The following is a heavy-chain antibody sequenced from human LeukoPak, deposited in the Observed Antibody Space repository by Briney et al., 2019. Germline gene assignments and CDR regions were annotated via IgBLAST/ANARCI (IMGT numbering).Heavy chain of an antibody. D-gene: IGHD1-14*01. J-gene: IGHJ3*02. CDR2: ILSDGSSP. CDR3: ARERYSRRQDDAFDI. CDR1: GFTFSSHW. Sequence: GGPLRLSCAASGFTFSSHWMHWVRQAPGKGLVWVSRILSDGSSPIYADSVRGRFTISRDNAKSTLYLQMNSLRAEDTAVYYCARERYSRRQDDAFDIWGQGTMVTVSS. V-gene: IGHV3-74*01.